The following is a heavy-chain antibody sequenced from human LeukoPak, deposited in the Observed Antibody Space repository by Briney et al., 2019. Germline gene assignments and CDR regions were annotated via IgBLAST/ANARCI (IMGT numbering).Heavy chain of an antibody. CDR1: GFTFSSYA. J-gene: IGHJ4*02. CDR2: ISGSGGST. Sequence: GGSLSLSCAASGFTFSSYAMSWVRQAPGKGLEWVSAISGSGGSTYYAYSVKGRFTNSRDNSKNTLYQQMHRVRAEDTAVYYCGKKVKCSGGSCYTLFDYWGQGTLVTVSS. CDR3: GKKVKCSGGSCYTLFDY. V-gene: IGHV3-23*01. D-gene: IGHD2-15*01.